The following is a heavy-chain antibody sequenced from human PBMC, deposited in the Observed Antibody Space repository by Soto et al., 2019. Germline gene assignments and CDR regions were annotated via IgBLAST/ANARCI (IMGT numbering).Heavy chain of an antibody. J-gene: IGHJ4*02. CDR1: GGSISSGGYS. V-gene: IGHV4-30-2*01. Sequence: PSETLSLTCAVSGGSISSGGYSWSWIRQPPGKGLEWIGYIYHSGSTYYNPSLKSRVTISVDRSKNQFSLMLSSVTAADTAVYYCARGGDFWSGYSFDYWGQGTLVTVSS. CDR2: IYHSGST. CDR3: ARGGDFWSGYSFDY. D-gene: IGHD3-3*01.